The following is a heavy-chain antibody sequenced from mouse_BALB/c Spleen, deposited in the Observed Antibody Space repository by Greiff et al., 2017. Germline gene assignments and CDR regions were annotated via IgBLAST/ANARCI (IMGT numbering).Heavy chain of an antibody. J-gene: IGHJ4*01. CDR2: IWAGGST. Sequence: VQLQESGPGLVAPSQSLSITCTVSGFSLTSYGVHWVRQPPGKGLDWLGVIWAGGSTNYNSALMSRLSISKDNSKSQVFLKMNSLQTDDTAMYYCDRDDGYCMDYWGQGTSVTVSA. CDR1: GFSLTSYG. V-gene: IGHV2-9*02. CDR3: DRDDGYCMDY. D-gene: IGHD2-3*01.